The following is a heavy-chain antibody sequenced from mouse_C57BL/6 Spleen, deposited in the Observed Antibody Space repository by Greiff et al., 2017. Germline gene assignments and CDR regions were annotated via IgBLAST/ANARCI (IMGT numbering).Heavy chain of an antibody. CDR2: ISSGGSYT. J-gene: IGHJ3*01. CDR3: ARQSYYSNYEGAWFAY. CDR1: GFTFSSYG. V-gene: IGHV5-6*01. D-gene: IGHD2-5*01. Sequence: EVNVVESGGDLVKPGGSLKLSCAASGFTFSSYGMSWVRQTPDKRLEWVATISSGGSYTYYPDSVKGRFTISRDNAKNTLYLQMSSLKSEDTAMYYCARQSYYSNYEGAWFAYWGQGTLVTVSA.